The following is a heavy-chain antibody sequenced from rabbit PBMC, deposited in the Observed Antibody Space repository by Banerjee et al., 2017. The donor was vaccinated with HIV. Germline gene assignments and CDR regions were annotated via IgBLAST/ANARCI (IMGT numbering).Heavy chain of an antibody. CDR3: ARAGGVEKYFNL. CDR2: IVAGSSSDT. D-gene: IGHD4-1*01. CDR1: GFSFSSGYD. Sequence: QQLVESGRGLVKPGASLTLTCKVSGFSFSSGYDMCWVRQAPGKGLEWIACIVAGSSSDTYYASWAKGRFTISKTSSTTVTLQMTSLTAADAATYFCARAGGVEKYFNLWGQGTLVTVS. V-gene: IGHV1S40*01. J-gene: IGHJ4*01.